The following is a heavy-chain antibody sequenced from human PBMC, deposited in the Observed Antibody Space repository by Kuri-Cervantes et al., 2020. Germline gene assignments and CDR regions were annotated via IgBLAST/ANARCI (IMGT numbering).Heavy chain of an antibody. J-gene: IGHJ4*02. CDR2: ISKSGDSI. CDR1: GFTFRDYY. V-gene: IGHV3-11*01. D-gene: IGHD1-26*01. Sequence: GGSLRLSCAASGFTFRDYYMSWIRQAPGKGLEWVSYISKSGDSIYYVDSVKGRFTISRDSAKNSLYLQMNSLRAEDTAVYYCARVRGSYSSDYWGQGILVTVSS. CDR3: ARVRGSYSSDY.